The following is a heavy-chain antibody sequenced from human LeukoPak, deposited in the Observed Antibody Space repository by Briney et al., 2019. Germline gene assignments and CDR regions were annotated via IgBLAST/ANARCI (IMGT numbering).Heavy chain of an antibody. D-gene: IGHD6-13*01. CDR1: GYTLSSYT. CDR3: ARGAISNWFRPEWG. CDR2: IYAGNGNV. Sequence: ASVKVSCKASGYTLSSYTLHWVRQAPGQRPEWMGCIYAGNGNVKYSQNFQGRVTITRDTSASTAYMELSSLRSEDTAVYYCARGAISNWFRPEWGWGQGTLVTVSS. V-gene: IGHV1-3*01. J-gene: IGHJ4*02.